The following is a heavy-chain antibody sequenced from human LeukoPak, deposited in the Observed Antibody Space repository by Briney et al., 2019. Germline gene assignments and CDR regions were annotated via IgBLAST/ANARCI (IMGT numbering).Heavy chain of an antibody. Sequence: SETLSLTCTVSGGSVGSTTYYWGWIRQPPGKGLEWIGHIDYRGTTYYNPSLKSRVAISADTSKNQFSLKLSSVTAADTAVYYCASAYGDPALDYWGQGTLVTVSS. V-gene: IGHV4-39*01. D-gene: IGHD4-17*01. J-gene: IGHJ4*02. CDR2: IDYRGTT. CDR1: GGSVGSTTYY. CDR3: ASAYGDPALDY.